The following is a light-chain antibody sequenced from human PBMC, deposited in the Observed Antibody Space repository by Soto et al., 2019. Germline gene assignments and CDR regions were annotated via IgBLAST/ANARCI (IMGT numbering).Light chain of an antibody. CDR2: AAT. Sequence: IHMPQSAYSLSTSVGDSVPITCXASQGISNYLNWFQQKPGKAPKLLIYAATSLQSGVPSRFSGSGSGTDFTLTISSLQPEDFATYYCQQTYITPRTFGQRTKADIK. CDR3: QQTYITPRT. CDR1: QGISNY. J-gene: IGKJ1*01. V-gene: IGKV1-39*01.